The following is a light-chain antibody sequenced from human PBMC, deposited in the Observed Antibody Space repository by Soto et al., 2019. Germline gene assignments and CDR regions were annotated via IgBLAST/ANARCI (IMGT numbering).Light chain of an antibody. J-gene: IGKJ1*01. V-gene: IGKV1-5*01. Sequence: DIQMTQSPSTLSAFVGDTVTITCRASQSISHWLAWYQQRPGRAPKLLIYDASSLESGVPSRFSGSGSGTEFTLTISSLQPDDFATYSCQQSNSITWTFGQGTKVEIK. CDR2: DAS. CDR3: QQSNSITWT. CDR1: QSISHW.